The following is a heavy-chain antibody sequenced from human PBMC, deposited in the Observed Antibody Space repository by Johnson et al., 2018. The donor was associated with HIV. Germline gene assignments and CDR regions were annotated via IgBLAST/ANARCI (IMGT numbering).Heavy chain of an antibody. J-gene: IGHJ3*02. CDR1: GLSFSNFG. D-gene: IGHD3/OR15-3a*01. V-gene: IGHV3-23*04. Sequence: VQLVESGGGVVQPGKSLTLSCVGSGLSFSNFGIHWVRQAPGKGLEWVSAISGSGGSTYYADSVKGRFTISRDNSKNTLYLQMNSLRAEDTAVYYCAKEDWMLIWGQGTMVTVSS. CDR3: AKEDWMLI. CDR2: ISGSGGST.